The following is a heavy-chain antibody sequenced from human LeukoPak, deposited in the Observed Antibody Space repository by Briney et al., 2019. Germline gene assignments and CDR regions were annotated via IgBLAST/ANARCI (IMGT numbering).Heavy chain of an antibody. Sequence: SETLSLTCTVSGGSISSSSYYWGWIRQPPGKGLEWIGRIYTSGSTNYNPSLKSRVTMSVDTSKNQFSLKLSSVTAADTAVYYCARGPPAALDYWGQGTLVTVSS. CDR2: IYTSGST. CDR1: GGSISSSSYY. V-gene: IGHV4-39*07. CDR3: ARGPPAALDY. J-gene: IGHJ4*02. D-gene: IGHD2-15*01.